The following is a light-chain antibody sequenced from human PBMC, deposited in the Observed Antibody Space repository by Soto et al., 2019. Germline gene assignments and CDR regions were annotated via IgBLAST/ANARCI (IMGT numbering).Light chain of an antibody. Sequence: QSVLTQPASVSGSPGQSITISCTGTSSDVGGFNYVSWYQQHPGNAPKLIIHDVSDRPSGVSDRFSGSKSGNTASLTISGLQADDESDYYCSSFTSSNTVLFGGGTKVTVL. J-gene: IGLJ2*01. CDR1: SSDVGGFNY. V-gene: IGLV2-14*03. CDR3: SSFTSSNTVL. CDR2: DVS.